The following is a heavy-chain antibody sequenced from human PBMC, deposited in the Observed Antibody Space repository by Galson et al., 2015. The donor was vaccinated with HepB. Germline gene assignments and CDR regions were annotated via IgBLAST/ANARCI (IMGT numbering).Heavy chain of an antibody. J-gene: IGHJ4*02. CDR2: FDPEDGET. CDR3: AKGPPPFYYGSGSYWNIGPDFDY. D-gene: IGHD3-10*01. Sequence: SVKVSCKVSGYTLTELSMHWVRQAPGKGLEWMGGFDPEDGETIYAQKFQGRVTMTEDTSTDTAYMELSSLRAEDTAVYYCAKGPPPFYYGSGSYWNIGPDFDYWGQGTLVTVSS. V-gene: IGHV1-24*01. CDR1: GYTLTELS.